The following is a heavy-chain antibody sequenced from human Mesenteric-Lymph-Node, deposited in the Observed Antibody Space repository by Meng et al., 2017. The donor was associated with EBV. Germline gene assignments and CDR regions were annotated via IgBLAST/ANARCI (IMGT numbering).Heavy chain of an antibody. V-gene: IGHV1-18*01. D-gene: IGHD6-13*01. CDR2: ISPYNDNT. J-gene: IGHJ4*02. CDR3: ARSFAAAAKFDY. CDR1: GDPFPTNG. Sequence: QVNLLQSGAEVKKPGASVQVSCKASGDPFPTNGISWVRQAPGQGLEWMGWISPYNDNTNSAQKFQGRVTMTIDTSTRTAYLELRSLRADDTAMYYCARSFAAAAKFDYWGQGSLVTVSS.